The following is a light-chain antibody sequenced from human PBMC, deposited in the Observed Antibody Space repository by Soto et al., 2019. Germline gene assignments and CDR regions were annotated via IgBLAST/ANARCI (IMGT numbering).Light chain of an antibody. Sequence: QSVLTQPPSVSGAPGQRVTISCTGSSSNIGAGYDVHWYQQLPGTAPKLLVYGYNNRPSGVPDRFSVSKSGTSASLTITGLQTEDEADYYCQSYDSSLSAWVLGGGTKVTVL. J-gene: IGLJ2*01. V-gene: IGLV1-40*01. CDR1: SSNIGAGYD. CDR2: GYN. CDR3: QSYDSSLSAWV.